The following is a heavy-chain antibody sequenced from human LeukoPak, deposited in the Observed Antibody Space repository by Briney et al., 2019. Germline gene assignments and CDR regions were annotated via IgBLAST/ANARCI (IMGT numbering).Heavy chain of an antibody. CDR1: GFTFSSLW. J-gene: IGHJ6*03. Sequence: GGSLRLSCAASGFTFSSLWMSWVRQAPGRGPEWVANINQDGGTTYYVASVKGRFTISRDNAKNSLSLQMSSLRAEDTAVYYCTKDRQGPHQYHMDVWDKGTTVTVSS. CDR3: TKDRQGPHQYHMDV. V-gene: IGHV3-7*01. CDR2: INQDGGTT.